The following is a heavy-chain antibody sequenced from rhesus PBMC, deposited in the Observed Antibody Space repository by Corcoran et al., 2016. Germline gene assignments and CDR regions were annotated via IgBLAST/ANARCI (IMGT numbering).Heavy chain of an antibody. CDR2: IYSNSESP. V-gene: IGHV4S12*01. CDR1: GGTIRSGYYS. Sequence: QVQLQESGPGVVKPSETLSLTCAVSGGTIRSGYYSWSWLRPPPGKRLEWIGGIYSNSESPHYNPSLKSRVTISKDTSTNQCSLKLSSVAATDTAVYYCARDKRAYSSWSDGLDSWGQGVVVTVSS. D-gene: IGHD6-13*01. CDR3: ARDKRAYSSWSDGLDS. J-gene: IGHJ6*01.